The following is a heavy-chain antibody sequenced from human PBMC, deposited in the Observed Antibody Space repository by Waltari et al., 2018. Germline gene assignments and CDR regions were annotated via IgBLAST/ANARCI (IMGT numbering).Heavy chain of an antibody. CDR3: ARHRGGSNGIDY. D-gene: IGHD2-8*01. J-gene: IGHJ4*02. CDR1: GGSFSENY. CDR2: INYSGNC. V-gene: IGHV4-34*01. Sequence: QVQLQQWGEGLLKPSETLSLSCAWNGGSFSENYCIWVRQTPGKGLEWIGEINYSGNCKYNASIGSRVTISVETSKRQLSLEMRSMAAADTAIFCCARHRGGSNGIDYWGQGTLVTVSS.